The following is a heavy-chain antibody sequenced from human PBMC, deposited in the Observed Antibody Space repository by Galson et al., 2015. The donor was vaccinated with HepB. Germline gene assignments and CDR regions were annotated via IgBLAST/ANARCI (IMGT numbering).Heavy chain of an antibody. D-gene: IGHD3-16*01. CDR2: ISSSSSYT. V-gene: IGHV3-11*05. CDR3: ARGGKLSYYYYGMDV. Sequence: SLRLSCAASGFTFSDYYMSWIRQAPGKGLEWVSYISSSSSYTNYADSVKGRFTISRDNAKSSLYLQMNSLRAEDTAVYYCARGGKLSYYYYGMDVWGQGTTVTVSS. CDR1: GFTFSDYY. J-gene: IGHJ6*02.